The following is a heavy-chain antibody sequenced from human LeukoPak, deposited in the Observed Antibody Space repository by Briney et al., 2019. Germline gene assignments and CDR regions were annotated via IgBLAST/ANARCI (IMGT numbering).Heavy chain of an antibody. V-gene: IGHV4-59*10. Sequence: SETLSLTCAVYGESFSGYYWSWIRQPAGKGLEWIGRIYTSGSTNYNPSLKSRVTTSVDTSKNQFSLKLSSVTAADTAVYYCARAGAYYDILTGYYEEPYYYYMDVWGKGTTVTISS. CDR3: ARAGAYYDILTGYYEEPYYYYMDV. CDR1: GESFSGYY. J-gene: IGHJ6*03. D-gene: IGHD3-9*01. CDR2: IYTSGST.